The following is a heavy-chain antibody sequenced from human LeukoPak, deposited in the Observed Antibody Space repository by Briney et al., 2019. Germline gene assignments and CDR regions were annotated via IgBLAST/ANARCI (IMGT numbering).Heavy chain of an antibody. CDR2: ISYDGSNK. CDR1: GFTFSSFA. D-gene: IGHD5-24*01. Sequence: PGRSLRLSCAASGFTFSSFAMHWVRQAPGKGLEWVAVISYDGSNKYYADSVKGRFTISRDNSKNTLYLQMNSLRAEDTAVYYWGGVMATISKDCFDYWGRGPLVTVSS. V-gene: IGHV3-30*04. CDR3: GGVMATISKDCFDY. J-gene: IGHJ4*02.